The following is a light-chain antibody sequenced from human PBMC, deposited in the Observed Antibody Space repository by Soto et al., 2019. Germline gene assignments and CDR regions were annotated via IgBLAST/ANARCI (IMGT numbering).Light chain of an antibody. J-gene: IGKJ1*01. CDR1: QSIDNY. CDR2: DAS. V-gene: IGKV1-39*01. CDR3: QQSYVTPRA. Sequence: DMQMTQSPSSLSASIGDRVTITCRASQSIDNYLNGYQQKAAKAPTLLIYDASSFQRGVPSRFSGSGSGTDYTLTISSLQPEDFATYYCQQSYVTPRAVGQGTKVDIK.